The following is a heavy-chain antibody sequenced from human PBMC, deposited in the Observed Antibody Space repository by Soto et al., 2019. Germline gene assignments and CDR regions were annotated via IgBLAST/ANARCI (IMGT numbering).Heavy chain of an antibody. V-gene: IGHV3-15*01. J-gene: IGHJ4*02. CDR2: IKSKDVGGTT. CDR1: GFTFSHAW. Sequence: EVQLVESGGGLVKPGGSLRLSCAASGFTFSHAWMSWVRQAPGQGLEWVGRIKSKDVGGTTDYATPVKGRFDISRDDSENTLYLQMNSLKTEDTAVYYCATDLPYGYGSGNYYSWGQRTLVTVSS. CDR3: ATDLPYGYGSGNYYS. D-gene: IGHD3-10*01.